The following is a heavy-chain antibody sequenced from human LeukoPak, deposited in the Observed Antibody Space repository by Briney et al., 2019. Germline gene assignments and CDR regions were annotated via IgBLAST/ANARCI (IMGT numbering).Heavy chain of an antibody. J-gene: IGHJ4*02. Sequence: ASVKVSCKASGYTFTSYYMHWVRQAPGQGLEWMGIINPSGGSTSYAQKFQGRVTMTRDTSTSTVYMELSSLRSEDTAVYYYVGAFGVVPFDYWGQGTLVTVSS. CDR3: VGAFGVVPFDY. D-gene: IGHD3-3*01. CDR2: INPSGGST. V-gene: IGHV1-46*01. CDR1: GYTFTSYY.